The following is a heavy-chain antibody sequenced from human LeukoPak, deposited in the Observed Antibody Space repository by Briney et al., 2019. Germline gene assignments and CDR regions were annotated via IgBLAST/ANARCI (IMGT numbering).Heavy chain of an antibody. CDR2: IYSGGST. CDR3: ARYPSYGYYFDY. D-gene: IGHD5-18*01. V-gene: IGHV3-53*01. Sequence: GGSLRLSCAASGFTVSSNYMSWVRQAPGKGLEWVSVIYSGGSTYYADSVKGRFTISRDNSKNTLYLQMNSLRAEDTAVYYCARYPSYGYYFDYWGQGTLVTVSS. CDR1: GFTVSSNY. J-gene: IGHJ4*02.